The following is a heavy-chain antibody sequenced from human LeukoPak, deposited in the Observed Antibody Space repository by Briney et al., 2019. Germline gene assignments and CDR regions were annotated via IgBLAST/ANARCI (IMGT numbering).Heavy chain of an antibody. CDR2: IYNDGST. CDR1: GFTVSTNY. CDR3: ARHDYHSNSDAFDV. D-gene: IGHD4-23*01. J-gene: IGHJ3*01. V-gene: IGHV3-66*04. Sequence: GGSLRLSCAASGFTVSTNYMTWVRQAPGKGLECISVIYNDGSTFYADSVKGRFTISRDNSENTLYLQMNSLRAEDTAVYCCARHDYHSNSDAFDVWGQGTMVTVSS.